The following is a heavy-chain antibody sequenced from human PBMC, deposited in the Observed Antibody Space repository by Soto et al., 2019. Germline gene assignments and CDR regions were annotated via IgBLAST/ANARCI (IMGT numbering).Heavy chain of an antibody. D-gene: IGHD5-12*01. J-gene: IGHJ6*03. V-gene: IGHV3-74*01. CDR1: GFAFSSYL. CDR3: TTGGSGDNYMDV. CDR2: IKSDGIIT. Sequence: GGSLILSCASSGFAFSSYLMLWVRQVPWKGLVWVSRIKSDGIITTYADSVKGRFTISRDNAKNTLYLQMNSLRAEDTAVYYCTTGGSGDNYMDVWGKGTTVTV.